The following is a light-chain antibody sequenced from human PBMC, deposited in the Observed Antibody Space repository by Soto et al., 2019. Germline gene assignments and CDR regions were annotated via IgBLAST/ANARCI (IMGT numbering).Light chain of an antibody. Sequence: ETVLTQSPGTLSLSPGERATLSCRASQSVSRNYLAWYQHKPGQAPTLLIYGASRRTPGIPDRFSGRGSGTDFTLTISGLEPEDFAVYYCQQYGDSPRTFGQGTKVDIK. CDR2: GAS. CDR3: QQYGDSPRT. J-gene: IGKJ1*01. V-gene: IGKV3-20*01. CDR1: QSVSRNY.